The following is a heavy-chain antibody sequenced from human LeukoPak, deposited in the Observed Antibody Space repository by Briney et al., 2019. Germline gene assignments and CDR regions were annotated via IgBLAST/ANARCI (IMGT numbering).Heavy chain of an antibody. CDR3: ASPVSYDFWSGFTSFDY. J-gene: IGHJ4*02. Sequence: ASVKVSCKASGGTFSSYAISWVRQAPGQGLEWMGGIIPIFGTANYAQKFQGRVTITADESTSTAYMELSSLRSEDTAVYYCASPVSYDFWSGFTSFDYWGQGTLVTVSS. CDR1: GGTFSSYA. D-gene: IGHD3-3*01. CDR2: IIPIFGTA. V-gene: IGHV1-69*13.